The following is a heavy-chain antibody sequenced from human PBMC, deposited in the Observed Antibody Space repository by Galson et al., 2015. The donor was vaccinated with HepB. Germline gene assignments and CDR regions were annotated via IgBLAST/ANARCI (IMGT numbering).Heavy chain of an antibody. CDR1: GFTFSAYT. D-gene: IGHD3-10*01. J-gene: IGHJ4*02. Sequence: SLRLSCAASGFTFSAYTMTWVRQAPGKGLEWLSHISSSGSSIHYADSVKGRFTISRDNAKNSLYLLLSSLRAEDTALYFCARKDFDTSGTYYIPIFDYWGQGTLVTVSS. V-gene: IGHV3-48*04. CDR3: ARKDFDTSGTYYIPIFDY. CDR2: ISSSGSSI.